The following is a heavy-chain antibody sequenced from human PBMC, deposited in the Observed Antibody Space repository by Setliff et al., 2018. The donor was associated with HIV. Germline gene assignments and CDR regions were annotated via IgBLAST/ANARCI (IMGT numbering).Heavy chain of an antibody. CDR1: GFTFSNSG. D-gene: IGHD5-12*01. J-gene: IGHJ4*02. V-gene: IGHV3-30*02. CDR3: GKDRTDVAATIANY. Sequence: GGSLRLSCAAAGFTFSNSGIHWVRQAPGKGLEWVAFIRYDGIIEHYRDSVRGRFTISRDNSKNTVYLQMNSLRAEDTAVYYCGKDRTDVAATIANYWGQGTLVTVSS. CDR2: IRYDGIIE.